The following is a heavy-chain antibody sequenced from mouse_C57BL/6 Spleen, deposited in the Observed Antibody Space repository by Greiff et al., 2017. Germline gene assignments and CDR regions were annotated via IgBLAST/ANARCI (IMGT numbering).Heavy chain of an antibody. V-gene: IGHV5-4*01. CDR1: GFTFSSYA. J-gene: IGHJ2*01. CDR2: ISDGGSYT. CDR3: ARDRNYGPYFDY. D-gene: IGHD1-1*01. Sequence: EVKLVESGGGLVKPGGSLTLSCAASGFTFSSYAVSWVRQTPEKRLEWVATISDGGSYTYYPDNVKGRFTISRDNAKNNLYLQMSHLKSEDTAMYYCARDRNYGPYFDYWGQGTTLTVSS.